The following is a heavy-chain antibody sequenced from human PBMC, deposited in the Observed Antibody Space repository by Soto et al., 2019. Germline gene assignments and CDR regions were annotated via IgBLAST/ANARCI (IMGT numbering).Heavy chain of an antibody. D-gene: IGHD2-8*01. CDR3: ARYNSYAIDY. CDR1: GTSISSYY. V-gene: IGHV4-59*01. CDR2: IHYSGTT. J-gene: IGHJ4*02. Sequence: SETLSLTCTVSGTSISSYYWSWIRQPPGKGLEWIANIHYSGTTNYNPSLASRVTLSVGTSKNQFSLKMTSVTAADRAMYFCARYNSYAIDYWGRGTLVTVS.